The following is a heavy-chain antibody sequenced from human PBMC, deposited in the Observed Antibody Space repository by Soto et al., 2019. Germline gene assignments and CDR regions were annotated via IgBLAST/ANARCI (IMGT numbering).Heavy chain of an antibody. J-gene: IGHJ5*02. CDR2: IYYSGST. V-gene: IGHV4-59*08. D-gene: IGHD6-13*01. CDR1: GGSISSYY. Sequence: PSETLSLTCTVSGGSISSYYWSWIRQPPGKGLEWIGYIYYSGSTNYNPSLKSRVTISVDTSKNQFSLKLSSVTAADTAVYYCARYATYTYSSSRHNWFDPWGQGTLVTVSS. CDR3: ARYATYTYSSSRHNWFDP.